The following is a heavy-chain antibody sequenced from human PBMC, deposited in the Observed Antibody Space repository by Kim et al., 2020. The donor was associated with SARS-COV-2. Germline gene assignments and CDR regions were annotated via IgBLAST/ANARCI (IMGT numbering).Heavy chain of an antibody. CDR1: GGSFSGYY. CDR3: ATSSSSWYYFDY. D-gene: IGHD6-13*01. Sequence: SETLSLTCAVYGGSFSGYYWSWIRQPPGKGLEWIGEINHSGSTNYNPSLKSRVTISVDTSKNQFSLKLSSVTAADTAVYYCATSSSSWYYFDYWGQGTLVTVSS. J-gene: IGHJ4*02. V-gene: IGHV4-34*01. CDR2: INHSGST.